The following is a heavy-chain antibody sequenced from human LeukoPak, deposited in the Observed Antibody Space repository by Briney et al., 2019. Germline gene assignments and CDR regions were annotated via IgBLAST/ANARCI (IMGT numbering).Heavy chain of an antibody. D-gene: IGHD3-22*01. CDR2: IYHSGST. J-gene: IGHJ4*02. Sequence: SETLSLTCAVSGGSISSSNWWSWVGQPPGKGLGWIGEIYHSGSTNSNPSLKSRVTISVDKSKGQFSLRQISVTAADTAVYYCARNYYDNSGQYYFDYWGQGTLVTVSS. V-gene: IGHV4-4*02. CDR1: GGSISSSNW. CDR3: ARNYYDNSGQYYFDY.